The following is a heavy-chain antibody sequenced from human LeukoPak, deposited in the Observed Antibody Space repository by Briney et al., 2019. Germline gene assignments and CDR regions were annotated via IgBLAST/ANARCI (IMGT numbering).Heavy chain of an antibody. D-gene: IGHD3-3*01. V-gene: IGHV1-69*02. CDR1: GGTFSSYT. CDR3: ARGYYDFWSGYFL. Sequence: SVKVSCKASGGTFSSYTTSWVRQAPGQGLEWMGRIIPILGIANYAQKFQGRVTITADKSTSTAYMELSSLRSEDTAVYYCARGYYDFWSGYFLWGQGTLVTVSS. CDR2: IIPILGIA. J-gene: IGHJ4*02.